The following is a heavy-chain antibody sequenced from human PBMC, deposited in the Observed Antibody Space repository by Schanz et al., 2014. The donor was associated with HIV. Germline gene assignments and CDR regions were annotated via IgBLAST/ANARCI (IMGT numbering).Heavy chain of an antibody. V-gene: IGHV3-66*02. D-gene: IGHD5-12*01. J-gene: IGHJ5*02. CDR1: GFTFGTKW. CDR2: ITPDGSVT. Sequence: EMQLLESGGGLKRPGGSLRLSCVASGFTFGTKWMYWVRQGPGKGLAWVSYITPDGSVTYADSVKGRFTISRDNSKNTLFLQMNSLRAEDTAVYYCAKVPEEGYFDPWGQGTLVTVSS. CDR3: AKVPEEGYFDP.